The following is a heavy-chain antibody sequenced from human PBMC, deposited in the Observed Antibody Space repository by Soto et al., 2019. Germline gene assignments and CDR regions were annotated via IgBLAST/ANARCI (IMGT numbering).Heavy chain of an antibody. CDR1: GASISSYY. D-gene: IGHD4-17*01. CDR3: ATAVPNDYVPTYYPMDV. CDR2: IYYRGST. Sequence: QVQLQESGPGLVKPSETLSLTCSVSGASISSYYWSWIRQPPGKGLEWIGYIYYRGSTNYNPSLKSRVPISVDTSKNQVSLKLTSVIAADTAVYYCATAVPNDYVPTYYPMDVWGRWTTVTVSS. J-gene: IGHJ6*03. V-gene: IGHV4-59*01.